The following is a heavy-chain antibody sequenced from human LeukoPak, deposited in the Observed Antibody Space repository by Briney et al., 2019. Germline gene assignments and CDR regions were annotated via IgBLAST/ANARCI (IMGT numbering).Heavy chain of an antibody. D-gene: IGHD3-9*01. CDR2: ISYDGSNK. CDR1: GFNFSSYG. V-gene: IGHV3-30*18. Sequence: GRSLRLSCAASGFNFSSYGMHWVRQAPDKGLEWVAVISYDGSNKYYADSVKGRFTISRDNSKNTLYLQMNSLRAEDTAVYYCAKGGSDILTGYFPGYWGQGTLVTVSS. J-gene: IGHJ4*02. CDR3: AKGGSDILTGYFPGY.